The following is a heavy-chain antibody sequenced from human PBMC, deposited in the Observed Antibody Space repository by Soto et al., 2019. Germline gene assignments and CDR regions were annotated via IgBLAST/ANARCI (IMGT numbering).Heavy chain of an antibody. CDR1: GFTFSSYA. CDR2: ISYDGSNK. D-gene: IGHD2-21*01. V-gene: IGHV3-30-3*01. Sequence: QVQLVESGGGVVQPGRSLRLSCAASGFTFSSYAMHWVRQAPGKGLEWVAVISYDGSNKYYADSVKGRFTISGDNSKNTLYLQMNSLRAEDTAVYYCARVGNGFVDYWGQGTLVTVSS. CDR3: ARVGNGFVDY. J-gene: IGHJ4*02.